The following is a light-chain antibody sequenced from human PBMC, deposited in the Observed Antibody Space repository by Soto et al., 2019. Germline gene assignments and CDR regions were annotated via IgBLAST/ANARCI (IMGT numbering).Light chain of an antibody. CDR3: CFFTGTASKYV. Sequence: GRAPQLIIYEVNKRPSGVSNRFSGTKSGNTASLTISGLQPDDEADYYCCFFTGTASKYVFGPGTKVTVL. V-gene: IGLV2-14*01. J-gene: IGLJ1*01. CDR2: EVN.